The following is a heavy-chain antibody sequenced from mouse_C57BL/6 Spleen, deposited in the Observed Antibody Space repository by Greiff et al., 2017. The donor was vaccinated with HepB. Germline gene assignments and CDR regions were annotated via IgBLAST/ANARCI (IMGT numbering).Heavy chain of an antibody. CDR3: ARGEDAWFAY. Sequence: EVQLVESGPGLVKPSQSLSLTCSVTGYSITSGYYWNWIRQFPGNKLEWMGYISYDGSNNYNPSLKNRISITRDTSKNQFFLKLNSVTTEDTATYYCARGEDAWFAYWGQGTLVTVSA. CDR1: GYSITSGYY. CDR2: ISYDGSN. J-gene: IGHJ3*01. V-gene: IGHV3-6*01.